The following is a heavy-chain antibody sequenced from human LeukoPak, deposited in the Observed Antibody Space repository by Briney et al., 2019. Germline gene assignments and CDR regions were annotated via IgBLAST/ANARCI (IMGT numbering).Heavy chain of an antibody. D-gene: IGHD3-3*01. CDR2: ISNSADST. CDR1: GFIFSNYA. Sequence: GGSLRLSCAASGFIFSNYAMSWVRQTPGKGLEWVSGISNSADSTYYAVSVKGRFTISRDNSKNTLYLQMNSLRAEDTAVYYCAKDRDFWSGYYDFDHWGQGTLVTAYS. CDR3: AKDRDFWSGYYDFDH. V-gene: IGHV3-23*01. J-gene: IGHJ4*02.